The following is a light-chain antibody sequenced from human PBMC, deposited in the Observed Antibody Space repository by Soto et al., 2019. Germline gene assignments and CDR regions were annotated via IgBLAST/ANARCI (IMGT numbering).Light chain of an antibody. V-gene: IGKV3-15*01. CDR3: QQYNKWPWT. CDR1: QTVSTK. CDR2: DTS. J-gene: IGKJ1*01. Sequence: ETVMTLSPATLSVSPGERATLSCRASQTVSTKLAWYQQKPSQAPRLLIYDTSTRATGIPARFSGSGSGTKFTLTISSLLPEDFAIYFCQQYNKWPWTFGQGTKGDIK.